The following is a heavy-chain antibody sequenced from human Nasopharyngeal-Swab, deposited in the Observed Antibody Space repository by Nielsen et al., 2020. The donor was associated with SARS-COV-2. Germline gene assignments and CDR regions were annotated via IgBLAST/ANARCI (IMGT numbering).Heavy chain of an antibody. D-gene: IGHD3-10*01. Sequence: SVKVSCKASGGTFSSYAISWVRQAPGQGLEWMGGIIPIFGTANYAQKFQGRVTITADESTSTAYMELSSLRSADTAVYYCARVVYGLWFGELLPYGMDVWGQGTTVTVSS. J-gene: IGHJ6*02. V-gene: IGHV1-69*13. CDR1: GGTFSSYA. CDR2: IIPIFGTA. CDR3: ARVVYGLWFGELLPYGMDV.